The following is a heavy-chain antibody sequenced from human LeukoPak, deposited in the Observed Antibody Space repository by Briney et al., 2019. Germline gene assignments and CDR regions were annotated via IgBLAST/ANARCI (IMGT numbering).Heavy chain of an antibody. D-gene: IGHD3-16*01. V-gene: IGHV4-61*02. CDR2: IYTSGST. J-gene: IGHJ6*03. Sequence: SETLSLTCTVSGGSISSGSYYWSWIRQPAGKGLEWIGRIYTSGSTYYNPSLKSRVTISVDTSKNQFSLKLSSVTAADTAVYYCARQLWGAGGYYYYYMDLWGKGTTVTVSS. CDR3: ARQLWGAGGYYYYYMDL. CDR1: GGSISSGSYY.